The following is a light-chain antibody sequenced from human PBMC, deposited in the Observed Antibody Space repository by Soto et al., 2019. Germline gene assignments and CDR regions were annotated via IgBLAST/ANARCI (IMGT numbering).Light chain of an antibody. V-gene: IGKV3-20*01. Sequence: EIVLTQSPDTLSLSPGERATLSCRASQSVGNNYLAWYQQKPGQAPRPLIYDASSRATGIPDRFSGSGSGTDFTLTISRLEPEDFAVYYCQQCAYSPRTFGQGTRVEVK. CDR2: DAS. CDR3: QQCAYSPRT. CDR1: QSVGNNY. J-gene: IGKJ1*01.